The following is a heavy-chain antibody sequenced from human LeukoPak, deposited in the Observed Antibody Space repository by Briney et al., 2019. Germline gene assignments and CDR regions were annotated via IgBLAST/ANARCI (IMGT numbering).Heavy chain of an antibody. J-gene: IGHJ4*02. V-gene: IGHV1-18*01. Sequence: ASVKVSCKASGYTFTSYGISWVRQAPGQGLEWMGWISAYNGNTNYAQKLQGRVTLTTDTSTSTAYMELRSLTSDDTAVYYCARAGKGDILTRYYFFDYWGQGTLVTVSS. CDR3: ARAGKGDILTRYYFFDY. D-gene: IGHD3-9*01. CDR2: ISAYNGNT. CDR1: GYTFTSYG.